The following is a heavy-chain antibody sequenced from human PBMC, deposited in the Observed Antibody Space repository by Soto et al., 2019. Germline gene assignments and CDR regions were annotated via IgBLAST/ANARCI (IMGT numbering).Heavy chain of an antibody. Sequence: QVQLVQSGAEVKKPGASVKVSCKASGYTFTSYYMHWVRQAPGQGLAWMGIINPSGGSTSYAQKFQGRVTMTRDTSTSTVYMELSSLRSEDTAVYYCARHTMDYVHAFDIWGQGTMVTVSS. D-gene: IGHD3-10*01. V-gene: IGHV1-46*03. CDR3: ARHTMDYVHAFDI. CDR2: INPSGGST. J-gene: IGHJ3*02. CDR1: GYTFTSYY.